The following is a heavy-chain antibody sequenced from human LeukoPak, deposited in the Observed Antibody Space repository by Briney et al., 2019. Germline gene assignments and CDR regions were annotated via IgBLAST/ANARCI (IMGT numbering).Heavy chain of an antibody. J-gene: IGHJ2*01. CDR1: GGSVGTYY. V-gene: IGHV4-4*07. CDR3: ARAAGSRYFDL. D-gene: IGHD1-26*01. CDR2: IYASGST. Sequence: SETLSLTCTVSGGSVGTYYWSWIRRPAGKELEWIGRIYASGSTDYNPSLKSPVTISLDTSNNQFSLKLTSVTDADTAVYFCARAAGSRYFDLWGRGTLVTVSS.